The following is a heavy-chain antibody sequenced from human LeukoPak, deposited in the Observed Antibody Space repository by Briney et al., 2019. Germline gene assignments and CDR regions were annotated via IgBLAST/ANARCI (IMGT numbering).Heavy chain of an antibody. CDR2: IKSKTDGGTT. J-gene: IGHJ4*02. Sequence: GGSLRLSCVASGFTFGKYWMSWVRQAPGKGLEWVGRIKSKTDGGTTDYAAPVKGRFTISRDDSKNTLYLQMNSLKTEDTAVYYCTTDPSTMIVDDYWGQGTLVTVSS. V-gene: IGHV3-15*01. D-gene: IGHD3-22*01. CDR1: GFTFGKYW. CDR3: TTDPSTMIVDDY.